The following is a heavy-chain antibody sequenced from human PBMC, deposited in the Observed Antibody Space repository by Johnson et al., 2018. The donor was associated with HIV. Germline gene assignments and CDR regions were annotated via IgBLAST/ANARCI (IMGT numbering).Heavy chain of an antibody. Sequence: QVQLVESGGGVVQPGRSLRLSCTASGFTFSSYGMHWVRQAPGKGLEWVAVISYDGRDKYYANSVKGRFTISRANAKNSLYLQMNSMRGEDTAFYYCAKGLDLAVNDAFDIWGQGTIVTVSS. D-gene: IGHD6-19*01. J-gene: IGHJ3*02. CDR3: AKGLDLAVNDAFDI. V-gene: IGHV3-30*18. CDR2: ISYDGRDK. CDR1: GFTFSSYG.